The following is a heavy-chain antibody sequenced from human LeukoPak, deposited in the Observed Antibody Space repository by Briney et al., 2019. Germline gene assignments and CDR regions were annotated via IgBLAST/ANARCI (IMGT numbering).Heavy chain of an antibody. D-gene: IGHD3-22*01. J-gene: IGHJ4*02. Sequence: PGGSLRLSCAASGFTFSSYAMSWVRQAPGKGLEWVSAISGSGGSTYYADSVKGRFTISRDNSKNTLYLQMNSLRAEDTAVYYCAKESSDSSGYYKAYFDYWGQGTLVTVSS. CDR2: ISGSGGST. V-gene: IGHV3-23*01. CDR3: AKESSDSSGYYKAYFDY. CDR1: GFTFSSYA.